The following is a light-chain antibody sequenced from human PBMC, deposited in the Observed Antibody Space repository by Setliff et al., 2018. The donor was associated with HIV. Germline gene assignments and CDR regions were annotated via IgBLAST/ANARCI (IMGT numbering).Light chain of an antibody. CDR3: SSYRSDRNVI. Sequence: QSALTQPASVSGSPGQSVTISCIGSSSDIGRYNYVSWYQQHPGKAPKLIIFEVTNRPSGISNRFSASKFGNTASLTLAGLQYEDEGDYYCSSYRSDRNVIFGGGTK. CDR1: SSDIGRYNY. V-gene: IGLV2-14*01. CDR2: EVT. J-gene: IGLJ2*01.